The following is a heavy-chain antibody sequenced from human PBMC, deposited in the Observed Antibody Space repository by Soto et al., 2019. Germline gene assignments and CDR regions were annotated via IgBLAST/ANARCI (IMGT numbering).Heavy chain of an antibody. J-gene: IGHJ3*02. V-gene: IGHV4-34*01. D-gene: IGHD6-13*01. Sequence: QVQLQQWGAGLLKPSETLSLTCAVYGGSFSGYYWSWIRQPPGKGLEWIGEINHSGSTNYNPSLKSRVTISVDTSKNQCSLKLSSVTAADTAVYYCARVLTAAGTGDAFDIWGQGTMVTVSS. CDR3: ARVLTAAGTGDAFDI. CDR2: INHSGST. CDR1: GGSFSGYY.